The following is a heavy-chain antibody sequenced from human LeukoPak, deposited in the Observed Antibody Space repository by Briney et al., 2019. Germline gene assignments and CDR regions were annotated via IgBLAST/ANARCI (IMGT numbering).Heavy chain of an antibody. V-gene: IGHV3-23*01. CDR1: GFTFSNYG. CDR3: AKGSYYDSSGSFYFDY. CDR2: ISGSGDNT. Sequence: PGGSLRLSCAASGFTFSNYGMSWVRQAPGKGVEWVSGISGSGDNTYYADSVKGRFTISRDNSKNTLYVQVNSLETEDTAAYYCAKGSYYDSSGSFYFDYSGQGTLVTVSS. D-gene: IGHD3-22*01. J-gene: IGHJ4*02.